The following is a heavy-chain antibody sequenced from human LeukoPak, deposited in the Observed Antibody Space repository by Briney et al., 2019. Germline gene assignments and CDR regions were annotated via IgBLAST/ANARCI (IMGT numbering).Heavy chain of an antibody. CDR3: ARDSGGYCTNGVCSTFDY. Sequence: GGSLRLSCAASGFTFSSYKMNWVRQAPGKGLEWVSYISSSGSTIYYADSVKGRFTISRDNAKNSLYLQMNSLRAEDTAVYYCARDSGGYCTNGVCSTFDYWGQGTLVTVSS. D-gene: IGHD2-8*01. CDR1: GFTFSSYK. CDR2: ISSSGSTI. V-gene: IGHV3-48*03. J-gene: IGHJ4*02.